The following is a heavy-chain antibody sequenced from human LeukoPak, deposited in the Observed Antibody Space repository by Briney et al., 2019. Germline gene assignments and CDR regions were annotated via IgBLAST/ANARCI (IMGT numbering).Heavy chain of an antibody. J-gene: IGHJ5*02. CDR1: GYTFTSYD. D-gene: IGHD6-19*01. Sequence: ASVKVSCKASGYTFTSYDINWVRQATGQGLEWMGWMNPNSGNTGYAQKFQGRVTMTRNTSISTAYMELSRLRSDDTAVYYCARAIAVAGTSGGWFDPWGQGTLVTVSS. CDR3: ARAIAVAGTSGGWFDP. CDR2: MNPNSGNT. V-gene: IGHV1-8*02.